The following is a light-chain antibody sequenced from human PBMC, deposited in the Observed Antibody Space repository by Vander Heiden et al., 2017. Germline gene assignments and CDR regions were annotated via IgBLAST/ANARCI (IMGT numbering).Light chain of an antibody. CDR3: QQHTNWPPWT. CDR1: QSVRSN. V-gene: IGKV3-15*01. CDR2: GAS. J-gene: IGKJ1*01. Sequence: EIVMTQSPATLSVSPGERATLSCRASQSVRSNLAWYQQKPGQAPRLLIYGASTRDTGIPARCSGSGYGTEFILTISSRQSEDFAVYYCQQHTNWPPWTFGQGTKVVVK.